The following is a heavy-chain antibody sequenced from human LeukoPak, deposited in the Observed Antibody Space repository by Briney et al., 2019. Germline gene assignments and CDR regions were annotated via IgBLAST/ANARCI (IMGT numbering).Heavy chain of an antibody. CDR3: ARESSQFSGYYYYYYGMDV. V-gene: IGHV1-69*13. CDR1: GGTFSSYA. Sequence: SVKVSCKASGGTFSSYAISWVRQAPGQGLEWMGGIIPIFGTANYAQKFQGRVTITADESTSTAYMELSSLRSEDTAVYYCARESSQFSGYYYYYYGMDVWGQGTTVTVSS. D-gene: IGHD3-22*01. CDR2: IIPIFGTA. J-gene: IGHJ6*02.